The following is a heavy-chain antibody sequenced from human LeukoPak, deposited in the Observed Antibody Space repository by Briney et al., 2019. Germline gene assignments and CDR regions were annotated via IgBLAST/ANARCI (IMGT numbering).Heavy chain of an antibody. CDR2: IKQEGSEK. CDR3: ARFALKTPPTD. V-gene: IGHV3-7*01. Sequence: GGSLRLSCAASGFIFSSYWMTWVRQAPGKGLEWLANIKQEGSEKNYVDSVKGRFTISRDNAKNSLYLQLNSLRVEDTAVYYCARFALKTPPTDWGQGTLVTVSS. J-gene: IGHJ4*02. CDR1: GFIFSSYW.